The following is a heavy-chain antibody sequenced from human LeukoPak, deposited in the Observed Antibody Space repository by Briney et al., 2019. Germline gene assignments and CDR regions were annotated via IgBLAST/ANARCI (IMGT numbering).Heavy chain of an antibody. V-gene: IGHV3-48*03. J-gene: IGHJ4*02. CDR1: GFTFSSYE. CDR3: TGRYFDWLLRSYFDY. Sequence: GGSLRLSCAASGFTFSSYEMNSVRQAPGQGLKWVSYISSSAITIHYAESVKGRFTISRDNAKNSLYLQMNSLGAEDTAVYYCTGRYFDWLLRSYFDYWGQGTLVSVSS. D-gene: IGHD3-9*01. CDR2: ISSSAITI.